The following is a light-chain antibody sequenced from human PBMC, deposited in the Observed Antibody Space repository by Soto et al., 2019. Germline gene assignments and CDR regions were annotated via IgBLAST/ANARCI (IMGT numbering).Light chain of an antibody. Sequence: DIQMTQSPSSLSASVGDRVTITCRASQSISSYLNWYQQKPGKAPKLLIYAASSLQSGVPSRFSGCGSGTDFTLTISSLQPEDVATYYCQQSYSTLVFGQGTKVELK. V-gene: IGKV1-39*01. CDR3: QQSYSTLV. J-gene: IGKJ1*01. CDR1: QSISSY. CDR2: AAS.